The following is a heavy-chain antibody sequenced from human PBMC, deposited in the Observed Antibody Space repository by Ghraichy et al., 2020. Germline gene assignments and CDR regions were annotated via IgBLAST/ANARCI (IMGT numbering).Heavy chain of an antibody. Sequence: SETLSLTCTVSGGSISSGSYYWSWIRQPAGKGLEWIGRIYTSGSTNYNTSLKSRVTISVDTSKNQFSLKLSSVTAADTAVYYCARGGYCSGGSCYPAPFDIWGQGTMVTVSS. J-gene: IGHJ3*02. CDR1: GGSISSGSYY. V-gene: IGHV4-61*02. CDR2: IYTSGST. CDR3: ARGGYCSGGSCYPAPFDI. D-gene: IGHD2-15*01.